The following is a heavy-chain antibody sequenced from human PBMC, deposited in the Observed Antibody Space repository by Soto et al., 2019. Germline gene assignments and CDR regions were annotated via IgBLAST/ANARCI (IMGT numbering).Heavy chain of an antibody. CDR2: ISGSGRTT. V-gene: IGHV3-23*01. CDR1: GFTFGSYA. Sequence: EVQLLESGGGLVQPGGSLRLSCAASGFTFGSYAMNWLRQAPGRVLECVSFISGSGRTTYYAASVKGRFTVSRDNSKNTLYLQMNSLRAEDTALYYCAKFRGPSYSYSSMAVWGKGTTVTVSS. J-gene: IGHJ6*03. D-gene: IGHD3-16*01. CDR3: AKFRGPSYSYSSMAV.